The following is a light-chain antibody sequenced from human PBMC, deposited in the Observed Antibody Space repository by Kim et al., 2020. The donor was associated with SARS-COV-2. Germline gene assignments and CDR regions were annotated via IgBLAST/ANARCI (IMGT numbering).Light chain of an antibody. CDR3: NSRDSSGNHLRV. V-gene: IGLV3-19*01. CDR2: GKN. J-gene: IGLJ1*01. CDR1: SLRSYY. Sequence: FGQTGRITCQGDSLRSYYASWYQQKPGQAPVLVIYGKNNRPSGIPDRFSGSSAGNTASLTITGAQAEDEADYYCNSRDSSGNHLRVFGTGTKVTVL.